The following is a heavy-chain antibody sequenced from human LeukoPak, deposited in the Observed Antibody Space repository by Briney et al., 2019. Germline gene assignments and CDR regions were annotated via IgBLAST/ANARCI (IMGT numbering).Heavy chain of an antibody. CDR1: GYTFTGYY. V-gene: IGHV1-2*02. Sequence: GASVKVSCKASGYTFTGYYMHWVRQAPGQGLEWRGWINPNSGGTNYAQKFQGRVTMTRDTSISTAYMELSRLRSDDTAVYYCARVLGYCSSTSCLYYFDYWGQGTLVTVSS. CDR3: ARVLGYCSSTSCLYYFDY. D-gene: IGHD2-2*01. J-gene: IGHJ4*02. CDR2: INPNSGGT.